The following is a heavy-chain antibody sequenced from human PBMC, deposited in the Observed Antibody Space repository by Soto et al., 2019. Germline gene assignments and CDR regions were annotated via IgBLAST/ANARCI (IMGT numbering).Heavy chain of an antibody. CDR1: GFTFSSYG. CDR3: ARGDYYDSSGPFSDAFDI. J-gene: IGHJ3*02. V-gene: IGHV3-7*04. Sequence: GGSLRLSCAASGFTFSSYGMHWVRQAPGKGLEWVANVKQDGSQKWYADSVKGRFTISRDNSQNALYLQMNSLRVEDTAVYYCARGDYYDSSGPFSDAFDIWGQGTMVTV. CDR2: VKQDGSQK. D-gene: IGHD3-22*01.